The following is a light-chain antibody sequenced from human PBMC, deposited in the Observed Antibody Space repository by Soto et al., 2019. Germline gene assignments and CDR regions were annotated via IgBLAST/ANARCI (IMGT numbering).Light chain of an antibody. Sequence: ETVLTQSPATMSLSPGDRVTLSCRARQGIYNYLGWYQQKPGQTPRLLIFDASHRATGIPARFSGSVSGTDFTLTISSLEPEDFAVYYCQQRGNWPITFGQGTRLEIK. J-gene: IGKJ5*01. CDR3: QQRGNWPIT. CDR1: QGIYNY. V-gene: IGKV3D-11*01. CDR2: DAS.